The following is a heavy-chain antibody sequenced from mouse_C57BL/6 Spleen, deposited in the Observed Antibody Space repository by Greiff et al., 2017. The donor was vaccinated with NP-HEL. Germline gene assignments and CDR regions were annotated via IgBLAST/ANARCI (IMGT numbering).Heavy chain of an antibody. D-gene: IGHD2-12*01. CDR2: ISYDGSN. Sequence: EVQLQQSGPGLVKPSQSLSLTCSVTGYSITSGYYWNWIRQFPGNKLEWMGYISYDGSNNYNPSLKNRISITRDTSKNQFFLKLNSVTTEDTATYYCAREGAYYSWFAYWGQGTLVTVSA. V-gene: IGHV3-6*01. CDR1: GYSITSGYY. J-gene: IGHJ3*01. CDR3: AREGAYYSWFAY.